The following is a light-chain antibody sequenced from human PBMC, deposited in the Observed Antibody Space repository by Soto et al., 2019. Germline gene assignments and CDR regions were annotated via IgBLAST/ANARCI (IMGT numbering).Light chain of an antibody. V-gene: IGLV4-60*03. CDR2: LEGSGSY. CDR1: SGHSSYI. CDR3: ETWDNNTQGVV. J-gene: IGLJ2*01. Sequence: QAVLTQSSSASASLGSSVKLTCTLSSGHSSYISAWHQQQPGKAPRYLTKLEGSGSYNKGSGVPARFSGSSSGADRYLTISTLQSEEDADYYCETWDNNTQGVVFGGGTKLTVL.